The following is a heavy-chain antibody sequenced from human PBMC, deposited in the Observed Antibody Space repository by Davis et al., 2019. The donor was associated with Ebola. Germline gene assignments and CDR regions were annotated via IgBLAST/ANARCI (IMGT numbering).Heavy chain of an antibody. CDR1: GGSVSSGSYY. CDR2: IYYSGST. Sequence: MPSETLSLTCTVSGGSVSSGSYYWSWIRQPPGKGLEWIGYIYYSGSTNYNPSLKSRVTISVDTSKNQFSLKLSSVTAADTAVYYCAKERVTMVRGPIDYWGQGTLVTVSS. J-gene: IGHJ4*02. V-gene: IGHV4-61*01. D-gene: IGHD3-10*01. CDR3: AKERVTMVRGPIDY.